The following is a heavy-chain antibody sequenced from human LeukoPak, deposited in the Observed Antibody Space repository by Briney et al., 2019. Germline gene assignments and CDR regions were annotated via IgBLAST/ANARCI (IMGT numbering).Heavy chain of an antibody. CDR3: ARGRLYCGSTSCYRRLDY. V-gene: IGHV1-69*01. J-gene: IGHJ4*02. Sequence: SVKVSFKASGGTFSIYAISWVRQAPGQGLEWMGGIIPIFGTANYAQKFQGRVTITADESTSTAYMELSSLRSEDTAVYYCARGRLYCGSTSCYRRLDYWGQGTLVTVSS. D-gene: IGHD2-2*01. CDR2: IIPIFGTA. CDR1: GGTFSIYA.